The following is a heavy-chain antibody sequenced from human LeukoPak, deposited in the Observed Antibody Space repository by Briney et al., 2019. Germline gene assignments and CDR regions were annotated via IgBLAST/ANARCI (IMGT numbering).Heavy chain of an antibody. CDR1: GFTFSSYW. CDR3: ARGGAWYYYDSSGYYPNYFDY. V-gene: IGHV3-74*01. D-gene: IGHD3-22*01. J-gene: IGHJ4*02. CDR2: INSDGSST. Sequence: PGGSLRLSCAASGFTFSSYWMHWVRQAPGKGLVRVSRINSDGSSTSYADSVKGRFTISRDNAKNTLYLQMNSLRAEDTAVYYCARGGAWYYYDSSGYYPNYFDYWGQGTLVTVSS.